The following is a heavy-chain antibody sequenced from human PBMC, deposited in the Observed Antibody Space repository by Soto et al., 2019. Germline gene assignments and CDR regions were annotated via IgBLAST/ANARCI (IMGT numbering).Heavy chain of an antibody. CDR1: GFTFSSYN. Sequence: GGSLRLSCSASGFTFSSYNMNWVRQAPGKGLEWVSYISSSSTTKYYADSVKGRFTISRDNAKNSLYLQMNSLRVEDTAVYYCVRVKETSGWGAFDYWGQGTLVTVSS. D-gene: IGHD6-19*01. V-gene: IGHV3-48*01. CDR3: VRVKETSGWGAFDY. CDR2: ISSSSTTK. J-gene: IGHJ4*02.